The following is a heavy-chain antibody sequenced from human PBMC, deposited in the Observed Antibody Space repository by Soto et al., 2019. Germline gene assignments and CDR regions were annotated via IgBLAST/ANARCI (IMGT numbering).Heavy chain of an antibody. J-gene: IGHJ4*02. CDR2: INPNSGGT. V-gene: IGHV1-2*04. D-gene: IGHD1-20*01. CDR1: GYTFTGYD. Sequence: ASVKVSCKASGYTFTGYDMHWVRQAPGQGLEWMGWINPNSGGTNYAQKFQGWVTMTRDTSISTAYMELSRLRSDDTAVYYCARGYSPGVIRIFDYWGQGTLVTVSS. CDR3: ARGYSPGVIRIFDY.